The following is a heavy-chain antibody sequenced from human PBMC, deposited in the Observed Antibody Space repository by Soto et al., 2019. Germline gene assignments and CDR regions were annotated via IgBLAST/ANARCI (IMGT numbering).Heavy chain of an antibody. CDR1: GGSISSYY. CDR2: IYYSGST. Sequence: SETLSLTCTVSGGSISSYYWSWIRQPPGKGLEWIGYIYYSGSTNYNPSLKSRVTISVDTSKNQFSLKLSSVTAADTAVYYCARGMYYDFWSGYYSPGCYYYGMDVWGQGTTVTVSS. D-gene: IGHD3-3*01. V-gene: IGHV4-59*01. J-gene: IGHJ6*02. CDR3: ARGMYYDFWSGYYSPGCYYYGMDV.